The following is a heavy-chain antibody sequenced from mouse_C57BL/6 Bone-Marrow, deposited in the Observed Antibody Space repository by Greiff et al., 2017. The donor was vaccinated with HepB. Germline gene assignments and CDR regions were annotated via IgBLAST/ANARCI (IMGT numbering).Heavy chain of an antibody. J-gene: IGHJ2*01. CDR1: GFNIKDDY. CDR3: TTFYDGYYYY. D-gene: IGHD2-3*01. V-gene: IGHV14-4*01. CDR2: IDPENGDT. Sequence: EVQLQQSGAELVRPGASVKLSCTASGFNIKDDYMHWVKQRPEQGLEWIGWIDPENGDTEYASKFQGKATITADTSSNTAYLQLSSLTSEDTAVYYCTTFYDGYYYYWGQGTTLTVSS.